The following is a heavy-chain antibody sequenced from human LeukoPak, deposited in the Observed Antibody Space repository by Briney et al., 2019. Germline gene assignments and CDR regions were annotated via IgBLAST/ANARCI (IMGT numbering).Heavy chain of an antibody. CDR3: ARDYAITGTTRWFDP. CDR1: GGSMSSYY. Sequence: SETLSLTCTVSGGSMSSYYWSWIRQPAGKGLEWIGRIYTSGSTNYNPSLKSRVTMSVDTSKNQFSLKLSSVTAADTAVYYCARDYAITGTTRWFDPWGQGTLVTVSS. CDR2: IYTSGST. D-gene: IGHD1-20*01. V-gene: IGHV4-4*07. J-gene: IGHJ5*02.